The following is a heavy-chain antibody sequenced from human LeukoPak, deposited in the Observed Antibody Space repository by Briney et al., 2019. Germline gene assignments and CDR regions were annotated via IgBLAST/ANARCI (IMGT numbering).Heavy chain of an antibody. V-gene: IGHV1-2*02. D-gene: IGHD2-15*01. Sequence: ASVKVSCKASGYTFTGYYMHWVRQAPGQGLEWMGWINPNSGDTNYAQKFQGRVTMTRDTSISTAYMELSRLRSDDTAVYYCRVMVAATPHYFDYWGQGTLVTVSS. CDR1: GYTFTGYY. CDR3: RVMVAATPHYFDY. CDR2: INPNSGDT. J-gene: IGHJ4*02.